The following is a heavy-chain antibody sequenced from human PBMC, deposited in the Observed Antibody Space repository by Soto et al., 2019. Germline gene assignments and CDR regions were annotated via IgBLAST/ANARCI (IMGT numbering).Heavy chain of an antibody. D-gene: IGHD3-3*01. CDR1: EFTFSGYP. CDR3: ACTEYYDFWSGEL. Sequence: QVQLVESGGGVVQPGRSLRLSCAASEFTFSGYPIHWVRQAPGMGLERVTVISHDGSNKYYADSVKGRFTISRDNSKKTVYLQMNSLRAEDTAVYYCACTEYYDFWSGELWGQGTLVTVSS. J-gene: IGHJ4*02. CDR2: ISHDGSNK. V-gene: IGHV3-30-3*01.